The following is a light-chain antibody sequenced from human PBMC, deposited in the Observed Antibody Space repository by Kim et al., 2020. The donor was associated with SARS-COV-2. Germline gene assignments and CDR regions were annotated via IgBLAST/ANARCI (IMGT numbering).Light chain of an antibody. V-gene: IGLV6-57*03. CDR3: QSYDISNVI. J-gene: IGLJ2*01. CDR2: EDS. Sequence: TVTLTCPRTSGNIADNYVRWYQQRPGSAPTLVFYEDSERPSGVPNRFSGSIDTSSSSASLTISGLKTEDEADYYCQSYDISNVIFGGGTQLTVL. CDR1: SGNIADNY.